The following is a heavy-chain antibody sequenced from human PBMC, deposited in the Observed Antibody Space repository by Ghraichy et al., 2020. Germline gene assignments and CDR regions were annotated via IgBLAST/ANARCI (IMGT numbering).Heavy chain of an antibody. CDR1: GFTFSSYA. J-gene: IGHJ4*02. D-gene: IGHD3-3*01. Sequence: GGSLRLSCAASGFTFSSYAMILFRHAPFNFLDFFSSIIFTPLHTHNPDSVKGRFPISRDNSKNTLYLQMNSLRAEDTAVYYCASPLYYDFWSGYQRGGVDYFDYWGQGTLVTVSS. CDR3: ASPLYYDFWSGYQRGGVDYFDY. CDR2: IIFTPLHT. V-gene: IGHV3-23*01.